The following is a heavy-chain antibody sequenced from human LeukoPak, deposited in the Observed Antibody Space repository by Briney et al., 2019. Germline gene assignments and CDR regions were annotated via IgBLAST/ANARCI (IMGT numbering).Heavy chain of an antibody. J-gene: IGHJ5*02. D-gene: IGHD2-15*01. V-gene: IGHV3-53*01. CDR3: ARGYCSGGSCHSGWFDP. Sequence: GGSLRLSCTASGFXVSSNYINWVRQAPGKGLEWVSIIYSGGTSYYTDSVKGRFTISRDNSKNTLYLQMNSLRAEDTAVYYCARGYCSGGSCHSGWFDPWGQGTLVTVSS. CDR2: IYSGGTS. CDR1: GFXVSSNY.